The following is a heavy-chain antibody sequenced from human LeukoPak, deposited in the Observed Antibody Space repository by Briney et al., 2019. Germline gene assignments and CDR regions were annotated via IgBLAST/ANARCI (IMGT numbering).Heavy chain of an antibody. J-gene: IGHJ5*02. D-gene: IGHD6-19*01. CDR2: ISSSGSTI. Sequence: GGSLRLSCAASGFTFSDYYMSWIRQAPGKGLEWVSYISSSGSTIYYADSVKGRSTISRDNAKNSLYLQMNSLRAEDTAVYYCARDGVAGTRSGLFDPWGQGTLVTVSS. V-gene: IGHV3-11*04. CDR3: ARDGVAGTRSGLFDP. CDR1: GFTFSDYY.